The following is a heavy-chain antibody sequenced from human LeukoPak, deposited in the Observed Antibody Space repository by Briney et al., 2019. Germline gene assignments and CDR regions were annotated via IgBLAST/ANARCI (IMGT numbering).Heavy chain of an antibody. J-gene: IGHJ4*02. Sequence: GGSLRLSCAASGFTFSDYNMSWIRQAPGKGLEWVSYISSSGSTIYYADSVKGQFTISRDNAKNSLYLQMNSLRAEDTAVYYCARSGTPVSRTNHKVYYFDYWGQGTLVTVSS. CDR2: ISSSGSTI. CDR1: GFTFSDYN. CDR3: ARSGTPVSRTNHKVYYFDY. V-gene: IGHV3-11*01. D-gene: IGHD1-14*01.